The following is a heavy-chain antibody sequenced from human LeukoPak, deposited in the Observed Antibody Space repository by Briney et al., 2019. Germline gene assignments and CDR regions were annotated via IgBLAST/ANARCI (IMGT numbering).Heavy chain of an antibody. V-gene: IGHV4-34*01. J-gene: IGHJ6*02. CDR3: ARNVPYYYYGMDV. D-gene: IGHD6-6*01. Sequence: PSETLSLTCAVYGGSFSGYYWSWIRQPPGKGLEWIGEINHSGSTYYNPSLKSRVTISVDRSKNQFSLKLSSVTAADTAVYYCARNVPYYYYGMDVWGQGTTVTVSS. CDR2: INHSGST. CDR1: GGSFSGYY.